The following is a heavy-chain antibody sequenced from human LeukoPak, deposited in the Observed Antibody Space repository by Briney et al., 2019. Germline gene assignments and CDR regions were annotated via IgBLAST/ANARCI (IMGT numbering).Heavy chain of an antibody. D-gene: IGHD1-26*01. J-gene: IGHJ4*02. CDR2: ISGSGGGT. CDR1: GLTFSTYA. Sequence: GGSLRLSCAASGLTFSTYAMSWVRQAPGKGLEWVSSISGSGGGTYYADSVKVRFTISRDNSKNSLFLQMNNLRAEDTAVYYCSKRGAYYFDYWGQGTLVTVSS. V-gene: IGHV3-23*01. CDR3: SKRGAYYFDY.